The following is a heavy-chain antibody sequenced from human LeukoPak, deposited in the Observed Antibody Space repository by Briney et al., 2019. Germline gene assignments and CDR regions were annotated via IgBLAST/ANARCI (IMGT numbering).Heavy chain of an antibody. Sequence: GGSLRLSCAASGFTFSGSAMHWVRQASGKGLEWVGRIRSKTNSYATAYAASVKGRFTIPRDDSKNTAYLQMNSLKTEDTAVYYCARRNSGSYSGSDYWGQGTLVTVSS. CDR2: IRSKTNSYAT. CDR1: GFTFSGSA. V-gene: IGHV3-73*01. CDR3: ARRNSGSYSGSDY. D-gene: IGHD1-26*01. J-gene: IGHJ4*02.